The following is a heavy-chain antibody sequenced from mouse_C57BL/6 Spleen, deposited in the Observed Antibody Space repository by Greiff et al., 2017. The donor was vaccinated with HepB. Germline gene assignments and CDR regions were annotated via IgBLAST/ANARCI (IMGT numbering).Heavy chain of an antibody. J-gene: IGHJ2*01. CDR2: IDPSDSET. D-gene: IGHD1-1*01. Sequence: QVQLQQPGAELVRPGSSVKLSCKASGYTFTSYWMHWVKQRPIQGLEWIGNIDPSDSETHYNQKFKDKATLTVYKSSSTAYMQLSSLTSEDAAVYYGAREAYGSSPCYFDYWGQGTTLTVSS. V-gene: IGHV1-52*01. CDR3: AREAYGSSPCYFDY. CDR1: GYTFTSYW.